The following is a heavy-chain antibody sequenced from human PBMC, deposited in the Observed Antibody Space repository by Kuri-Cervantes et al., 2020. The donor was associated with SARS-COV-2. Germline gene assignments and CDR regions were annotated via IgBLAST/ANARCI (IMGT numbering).Heavy chain of an antibody. CDR3: ARDLGGVPAAIM. D-gene: IGHD2-2*02. CDR1: GGTFSSYA. V-gene: IGHV1-69*10. Sequence: SVNVSCKASGGTFSSYAISWVRQAPGQGREWMGGIIPILGIAHYAQKFQGRVTITADNSTSTAYMELSSLRSEDTAVYYCARDLGGVPAAIMWGQGTLVTVSS. J-gene: IGHJ4*02. CDR2: IIPILGIA.